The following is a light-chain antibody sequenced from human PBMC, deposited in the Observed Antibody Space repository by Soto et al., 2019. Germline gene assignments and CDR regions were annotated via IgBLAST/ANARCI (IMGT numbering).Light chain of an antibody. Sequence: IQFAPSPSTLSGSVGDRVTIACRASQTISSWLAWYQQKPGKAPKLLIYKASTLKSGVPSRFSGSGSGTEFTLTISSLQPDDFATYYCQHYNSYSEAFGQGTKVDIK. V-gene: IGKV1-5*03. CDR1: QTISSW. CDR2: KAS. CDR3: QHYNSYSEA. J-gene: IGKJ1*01.